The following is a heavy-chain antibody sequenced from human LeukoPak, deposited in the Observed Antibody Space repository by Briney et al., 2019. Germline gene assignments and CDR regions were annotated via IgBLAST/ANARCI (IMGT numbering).Heavy chain of an antibody. CDR2: INGSGDST. J-gene: IGHJ5*02. CDR3: ATAYCSSTSCPT. D-gene: IGHD2-2*01. CDR1: GFTFSSYA. V-gene: IGHV3-23*01. Sequence: PGGSLRLSCAASGFTFSSYAMSWVRQAPGKGLEWVSSINGSGDSTYYADSVKGRFTISRDNSKNTLYLLMNNLRAEDTAIFYCATAYCSSTSCPTWGQGTLVTVSS.